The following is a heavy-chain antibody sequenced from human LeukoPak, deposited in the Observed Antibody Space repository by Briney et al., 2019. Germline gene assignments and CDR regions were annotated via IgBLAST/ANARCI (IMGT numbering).Heavy chain of an antibody. CDR2: ISGSGGST. D-gene: IGHD3-16*01. CDR1: GFTFSSHA. Sequence: PGGSLRLSCAASGFTFSSHAMSWVRQAPGKGLEWVSGISGSGGSTYYADSVKGRFTISRDKSKNTLYLQMNSLRAEDTAVYYCAKSGSGGVTYYFDYWGQGTLVTVSS. V-gene: IGHV3-23*01. J-gene: IGHJ4*02. CDR3: AKSGSGGVTYYFDY.